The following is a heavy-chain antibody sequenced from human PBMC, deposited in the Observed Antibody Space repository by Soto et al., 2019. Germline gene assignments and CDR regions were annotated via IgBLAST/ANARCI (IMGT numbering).Heavy chain of an antibody. CDR2: IIPILGIA. J-gene: IGHJ5*02. D-gene: IGHD2-15*01. CDR1: GGTFSSYT. V-gene: IGHV1-69*04. Sequence: GASVEVSCEACGGTFSSYTISWVRQAPGQGLEWMGRIIPILGIANYAQKFQGRVTITRDTSASTAYMELSSLRSEDTAVYYCARDLGYCSGGSCYYLVNLFDPCGQGTLVTVS. CDR3: ARDLGYCSGGSCYYLVNLFDP.